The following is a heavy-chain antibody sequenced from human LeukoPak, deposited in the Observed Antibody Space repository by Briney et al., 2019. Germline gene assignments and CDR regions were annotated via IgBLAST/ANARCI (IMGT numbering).Heavy chain of an antibody. Sequence: GGSLRLSCAASGFTFSSYGMHWVRQAPAKGLEWVAVISYDGSNQYKEDSVKGRLTISRNNSKNTLYLQRNSLRVEDTAVYYCAKDRSGDGSGSYSFDYWGQGTLVTVSS. CDR2: ISYDGSNQ. J-gene: IGHJ4*02. V-gene: IGHV3-30*18. CDR1: GFTFSSYG. CDR3: AKDRSGDGSGSYSFDY. D-gene: IGHD3-10*01.